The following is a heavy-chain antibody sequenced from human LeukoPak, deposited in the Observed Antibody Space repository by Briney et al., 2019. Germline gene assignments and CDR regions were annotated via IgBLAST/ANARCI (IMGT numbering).Heavy chain of an antibody. V-gene: IGHV3-23*01. D-gene: IGHD6-13*01. J-gene: IGHJ5*02. CDR3: AKGAAAGKVDWFDP. CDR2: LTGYGGA. CDR1: GLSFINYA. Sequence: GGSLRLSCEASGLSFINYAMMWVRQAPGKGLQWISTLTGYGGAYYADSGEGRFIISRDISKNTMFLQMYGLRAEDTAVYYCAKGAAAGKVDWFDPWGQGTLVTVSS.